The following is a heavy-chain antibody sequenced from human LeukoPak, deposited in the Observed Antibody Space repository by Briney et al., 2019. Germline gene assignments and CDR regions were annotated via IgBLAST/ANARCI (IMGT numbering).Heavy chain of an antibody. D-gene: IGHD4-17*01. CDR1: GFTFDDYA. CDR3: ARRWYGDYYFDY. V-gene: IGHV3-9*01. Sequence: QAGGSLRLSCAASGFTFDDYAMHWVRQAPGKGLEWVAGISWNSGSIGYADSVKGRFTISRDNAKNSLYLQMNSLRAEDTALYYCARRWYGDYYFDYWGQGTLVTVSP. J-gene: IGHJ4*02. CDR2: ISWNSGSI.